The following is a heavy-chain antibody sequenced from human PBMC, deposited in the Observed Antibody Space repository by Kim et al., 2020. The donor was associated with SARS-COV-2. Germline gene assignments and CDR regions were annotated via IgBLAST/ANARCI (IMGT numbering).Heavy chain of an antibody. Sequence: GGSLRLSCAASGFTFSSYGMHWVRQAPGKGLEWVAVISYDGSNKYYADSVKGRFTISRDNSKNTLYLQMNSLRAEDTAVYYCAKGDILTGYLLPPGGGYYYGMDVWGQGTTVTVSS. CDR2: ISYDGSNK. CDR3: AKGDILTGYLLPPGGGYYYGMDV. CDR1: GFTFSSYG. J-gene: IGHJ6*02. D-gene: IGHD3-9*01. V-gene: IGHV3-30*18.